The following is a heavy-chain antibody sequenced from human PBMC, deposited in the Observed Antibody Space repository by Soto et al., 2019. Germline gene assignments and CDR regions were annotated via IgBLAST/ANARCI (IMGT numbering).Heavy chain of an antibody. CDR1: GYSISSGYY. CDR3: ARDKRGYMVRGVIIHNWFDP. Sequence: SETLSLTCAVSGYSISSGYYWGWIRQPPGKGLEWIGSIYHSGSTYCNPSLKSRVTISVDTSKNQFSLKLSSVTAADTAVYYCARDKRGYMVRGVIIHNWFDPWGQGTLDTVSS. V-gene: IGHV4-38-2*02. CDR2: IYHSGST. D-gene: IGHD3-10*01. J-gene: IGHJ5*02.